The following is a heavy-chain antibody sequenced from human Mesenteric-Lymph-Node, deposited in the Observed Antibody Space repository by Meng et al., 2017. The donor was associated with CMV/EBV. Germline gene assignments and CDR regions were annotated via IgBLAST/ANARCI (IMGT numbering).Heavy chain of an antibody. Sequence: ASVKVSCKASGYTFISYGISWVRQAPGQGFEWMGWINPNSGDTGYAQKFQGRITITRDASVSTAYMELSSLRSEDTAVYYCARGHCSDTRCHQGYWFDPWGQGTLVTVSS. D-gene: IGHD2-2*01. V-gene: IGHV1-8*01. J-gene: IGHJ5*02. CDR1: GYTFISYG. CDR3: ARGHCSDTRCHQGYWFDP. CDR2: INPNSGDT.